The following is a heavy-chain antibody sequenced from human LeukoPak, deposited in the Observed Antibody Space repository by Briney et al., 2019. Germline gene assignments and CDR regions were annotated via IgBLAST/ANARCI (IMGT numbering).Heavy chain of an antibody. CDR2: IRAYNGNT. CDR3: AREYHYDILAYYYYYGMDV. CDR1: GYTFTSYG. V-gene: IGHV1-18*01. J-gene: IGHJ6*02. Sequence: GASVKVSCKASGYTFTSYGISWVRQAPGQGLEWMGWIRAYNGNTNYAQKLQGRVTMTTDTSTSTAYMELRSLRSDDTAVYYCAREYHYDILAYYYYYGMDVWGQGTTVTVSS. D-gene: IGHD3-9*01.